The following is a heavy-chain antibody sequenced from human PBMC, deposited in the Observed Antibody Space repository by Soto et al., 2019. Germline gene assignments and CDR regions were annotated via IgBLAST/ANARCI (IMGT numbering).Heavy chain of an antibody. CDR3: ARRYDSGGYYYRGVDY. CDR1: GGTFNSYA. J-gene: IGHJ4*02. D-gene: IGHD3-22*01. V-gene: IGHV1-69*12. Sequence: QVQLVQSGAEVKKPGSSVKVSCKASGGTFNSYAISWVRQAPGQGLEWMGGIIPIFGTADYAQKFQGRVRITAVESTRTAYMELSSRRCEDTAVYYCARRYDSGGYYYRGVDYWGQGYLVTVSS. CDR2: IIPIFGTA.